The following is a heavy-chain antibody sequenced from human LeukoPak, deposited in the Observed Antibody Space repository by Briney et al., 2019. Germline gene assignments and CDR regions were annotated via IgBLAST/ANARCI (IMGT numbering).Heavy chain of an antibody. V-gene: IGHV3-23*01. CDR2: ISGPGDST. CDR3: AKAGARYGSGSPFDY. J-gene: IGHJ4*02. D-gene: IGHD3-10*01. Sequence: GGSLRLSCAASGFTFSSYAMTWVRQAPGKGLEWVSDISGPGDSTYYADSVKGRFTISRDNSKNTLYLQMNSLGAEDTAVYYCAKAGARYGSGSPFDYWGQGTLVTVSS. CDR1: GFTFSSYA.